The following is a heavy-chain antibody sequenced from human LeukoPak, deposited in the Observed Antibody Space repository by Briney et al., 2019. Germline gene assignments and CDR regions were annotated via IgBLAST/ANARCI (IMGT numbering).Heavy chain of an antibody. V-gene: IGHV4-61*02. D-gene: IGHD6-13*01. CDR1: GGSISSGSYS. CDR2: IYTSGST. Sequence: PSETLSLTCTVSGGSISSGSYSWNWIRQPAGKGLEWIGRIYTSGSTNYNPSLKSRVTISVDTSKNQFSLKLSSVTAADTAVYYCARWAAAGMRVSDYFDYWGQGTLVTVSS. CDR3: ARWAAAGMRVSDYFDY. J-gene: IGHJ4*02.